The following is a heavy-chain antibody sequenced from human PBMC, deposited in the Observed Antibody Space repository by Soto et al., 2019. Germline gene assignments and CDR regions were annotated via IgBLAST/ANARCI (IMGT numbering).Heavy chain of an antibody. CDR3: VRDIKGTTRWYYHY. CDR1: GESFSGYC. Sequence: SETLSLTCAVSGESFSGYCWSLIRLPLGKGLEWMGDIYHSGSTNYNPSLTSRVTISVDTYKNQFSLKLSSATAADTAVYYFVRDIKGTTRWYYHYCGQGTLVTGST. D-gene: IGHD1-20*01. J-gene: IGHJ4*02. V-gene: IGHV4-34*01. CDR2: IYHSGST.